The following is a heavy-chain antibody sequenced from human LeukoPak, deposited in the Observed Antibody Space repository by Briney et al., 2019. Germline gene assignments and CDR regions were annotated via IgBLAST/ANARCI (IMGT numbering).Heavy chain of an antibody. CDR2: IKRDGSEK. CDR1: GFTFSSYW. J-gene: IGHJ5*02. CDR3: ARRGTDYCTPSSCHPNWFAP. Sequence: AGGSLRLSCAASGFTFSSYWMSWVRQAPGKGLEWVANIKRDGSEKYYVDSVKGRFTISRDDVKNSLYLQMNSLRAEDTAVYFCARRGTDYCTPSSCHPNWFAPWGQGTQVTVSS. V-gene: IGHV3-7*05. D-gene: IGHD4-11*01.